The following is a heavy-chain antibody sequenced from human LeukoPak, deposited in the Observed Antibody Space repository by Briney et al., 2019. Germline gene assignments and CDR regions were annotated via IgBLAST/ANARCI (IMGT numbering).Heavy chain of an antibody. CDR3: ARRRELLRYYYYMDV. Sequence: GGSLRLSCAASGFAFSSYSMNWVRQAPGKGLEWVSYISSSSSTIYYADSVKGRFTISRDNAKNSLYLQMNSLRAEDTAVYYXARRRELLRYYYYMDVWGKGTTVTVSS. V-gene: IGHV3-48*01. CDR1: GFAFSSYS. CDR2: ISSSSSTI. D-gene: IGHD1-26*01. J-gene: IGHJ6*03.